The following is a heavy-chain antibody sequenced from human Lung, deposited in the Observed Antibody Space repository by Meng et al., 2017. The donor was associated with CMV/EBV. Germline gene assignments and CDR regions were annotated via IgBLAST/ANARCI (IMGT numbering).Heavy chain of an antibody. CDR3: LRRSGGSV. V-gene: IGHV4-4*02. D-gene: IGHD3-10*01. J-gene: IGHJ1*01. Sequence: QVVLRGSGRGRVKPAATLSLTGPACGDSIPNHNGWACGRQPPGKELELIGEIPHRGSSAYNPSLKSRVSMSIDKSKNQFSLKLTSVTAADTAVYHCLRRSGGSVWGQGTLVTVSS. CDR1: GDSIPNHNG. CDR2: IPHRGSS.